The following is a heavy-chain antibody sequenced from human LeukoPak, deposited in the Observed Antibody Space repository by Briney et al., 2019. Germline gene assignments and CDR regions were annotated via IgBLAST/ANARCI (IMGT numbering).Heavy chain of an antibody. Sequence: SETLSLTCTVSGGSINSSYYYWGWIRQPPGKGLEWIGSFYYSGSTYYNPSLKSRVTISVDTSKNQFSLKLSSVTAADTAAYYCARRGGIIRGVASYYYMDVWGKGTTVTISS. J-gene: IGHJ6*03. CDR1: GGSINSSYYY. V-gene: IGHV4-39*01. CDR2: FYYSGST. D-gene: IGHD3-10*01. CDR3: ARRGGIIRGVASYYYMDV.